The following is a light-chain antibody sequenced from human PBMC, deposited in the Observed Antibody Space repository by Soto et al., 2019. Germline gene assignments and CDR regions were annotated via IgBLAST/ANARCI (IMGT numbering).Light chain of an antibody. V-gene: IGKV3-20*01. CDR3: QQYGSSTET. J-gene: IGKJ1*01. CDR1: QSVSFSS. Sequence: IVLTQSPGTLSLSPWERATLSCRASQSVSFSSLAWYQHKPGRAPRLLIYGASSRATGIPDRFSGSGSGTDFTLTISRLEPEDFAVYYCQQYGSSTETFGQGTKVDIK. CDR2: GAS.